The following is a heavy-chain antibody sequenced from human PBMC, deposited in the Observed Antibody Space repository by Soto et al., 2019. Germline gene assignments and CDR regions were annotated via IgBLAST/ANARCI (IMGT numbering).Heavy chain of an antibody. CDR2: ISYDGSNK. J-gene: IGHJ3*02. V-gene: IGHV3-30*18. CDR3: AKRVVVAADDAFDI. D-gene: IGHD2-15*01. CDR1: GFTFSSYV. Sequence: QVQLVESGGGVVQPGRSLRLSCAASGFTFSSYVMHWVRQAPGEGLEWVAVISYDGSNKYYADSVKGRFTISRDNSKNTLYLQMNSLRAEDTAVYYCAKRVVVAADDAFDIWGQGTMVTVSP.